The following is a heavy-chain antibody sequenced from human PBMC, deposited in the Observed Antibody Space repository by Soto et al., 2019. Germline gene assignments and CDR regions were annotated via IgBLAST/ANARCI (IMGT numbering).Heavy chain of an antibody. CDR1: GFTFSSYA. V-gene: IGHV3-64*04. J-gene: IGHJ4*02. CDR3: ANTQLWLRGYFDY. Sequence: GGSLRLSCSASGFTFSSYAMHWVRQAPGKGLEYVSAISSSGGSTYYADSVKGRFTISRDNSKNTLYLQMSSLRAEDTAVYYCANTQLWLRGYFDYWGQGTLVTVSS. D-gene: IGHD5-18*01. CDR2: ISSSGGST.